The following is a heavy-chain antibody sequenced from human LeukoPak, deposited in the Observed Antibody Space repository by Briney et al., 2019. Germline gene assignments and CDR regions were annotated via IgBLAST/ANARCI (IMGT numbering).Heavy chain of an antibody. CDR2: IQYSGST. CDR3: ASLIYDSSGYYFDK. CDR1: GGSISSYH. Sequence: TSETLSLTCTVSGGSISSYHWSWIRQSPGKGLEWMGYIQYSGSTDRNPSLKSRVTISVDTSKNQFSLKLSSVTAADTAVYYCASLIYDSSGYYFDKWGQGTLVTVSS. J-gene: IGHJ4*02. D-gene: IGHD3-22*01. V-gene: IGHV4-59*08.